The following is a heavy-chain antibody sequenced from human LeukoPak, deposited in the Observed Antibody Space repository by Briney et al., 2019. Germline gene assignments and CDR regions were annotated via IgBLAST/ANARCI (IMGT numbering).Heavy chain of an antibody. CDR3: ARGDRIQPGWRGIDL. Sequence: AASVKVTCNASGYTSTSYYISWLRQHPAQGLEWMGRIIAYDGNTNYSQKLQGRVTMTTDTSTSTAYMELRSLRTDDTAAYYCARGDRIQPGWRGIDLWGKGTTVSVSS. CDR2: IIAYDGNT. V-gene: IGHV1-18*04. D-gene: IGHD5-18*01. J-gene: IGHJ6*04. CDR1: GYTSTSYY.